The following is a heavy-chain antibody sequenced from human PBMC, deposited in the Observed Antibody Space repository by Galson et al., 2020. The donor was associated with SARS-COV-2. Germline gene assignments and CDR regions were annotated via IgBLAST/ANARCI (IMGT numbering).Heavy chain of an antibody. V-gene: IGHV4-34*01. D-gene: IGHD4-4*01. J-gene: IGHJ6*03. Sequence: SETLSLTCAVYGWSFSGYYWSWIRQPPGKGLEWIGEINHSGSTNYNPSPKSRVTISVDTSKNQFSLKLSSVTAADTAVYYCARDKTVTPFYYYYMDGWGKGTTVTVSS. CDR1: GWSFSGYY. CDR2: INHSGST. CDR3: ARDKTVTPFYYYYMDG.